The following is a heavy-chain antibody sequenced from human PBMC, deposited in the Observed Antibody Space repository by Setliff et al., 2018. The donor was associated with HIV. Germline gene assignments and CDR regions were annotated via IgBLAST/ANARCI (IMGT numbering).Heavy chain of an antibody. Sequence: SETLSLTCAVSGYSISRVYYWGWIRQPPGKGLEWIGSMSHSGSTYYNPSLKSRVTISVDTSNNHFSLKLRSVTAADTAVYYCARQRGYFYGHGRYFDYWGQGTLVTVSS. CDR1: GYSISRVYY. V-gene: IGHV4-38-2*01. D-gene: IGHD5-18*01. J-gene: IGHJ4*02. CDR3: ARQRGYFYGHGRYFDY. CDR2: MSHSGST.